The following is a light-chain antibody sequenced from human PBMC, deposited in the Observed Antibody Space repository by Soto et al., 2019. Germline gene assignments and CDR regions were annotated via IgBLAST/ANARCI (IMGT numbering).Light chain of an antibody. V-gene: IGKV1-5*01. J-gene: IGKJ1*01. CDR1: QSISSW. CDR2: DAS. Sequence: DIQMTQSPSTLSASVGDRVTITCRASQSISSWLAWYQQKPGKAPKLLIYDASSFESGIPSRFSGSGSATEFTPTISSLQTDDFATYYYQQYNSYRTFGQGTKVEIK. CDR3: QQYNSYRT.